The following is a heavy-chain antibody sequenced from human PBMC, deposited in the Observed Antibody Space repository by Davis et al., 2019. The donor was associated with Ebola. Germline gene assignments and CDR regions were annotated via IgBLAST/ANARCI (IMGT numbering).Heavy chain of an antibody. CDR1: GGSISSSSFY. J-gene: IGHJ6*02. D-gene: IGHD4-17*01. CDR2: IYYTGTT. V-gene: IGHV4-39*02. CDR3: ARGNYGDYIVLYYYNMDV. Sequence: MPSETLSLTCSVSGGSISSSSFYWDWIRQPPGKGLQWVGSIYYTGTTYYNPSLESRVTISVDTSKNQFSLKLSSVTAADTAVYYCARGNYGDYIVLYYYNMDVWGQGTTVTVSS.